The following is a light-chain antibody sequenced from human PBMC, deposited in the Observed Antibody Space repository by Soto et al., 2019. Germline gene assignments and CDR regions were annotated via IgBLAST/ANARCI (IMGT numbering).Light chain of an antibody. Sequence: IHIAYSPSSLSSSLEDRVMITRRASQSISNHLNWYQQKPGKAPKVLIYAASTLQSGVPSRFSGSGFGTDFTLTISSLQPDDFATYYCLQDYSYPLTFGGGTKVDI. J-gene: IGKJ4*01. V-gene: IGKV1-6*01. CDR2: AAS. CDR1: QSISNH. CDR3: LQDYSYPLT.